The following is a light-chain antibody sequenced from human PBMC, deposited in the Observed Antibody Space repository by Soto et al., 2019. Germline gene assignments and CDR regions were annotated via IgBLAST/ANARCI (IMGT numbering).Light chain of an antibody. CDR2: GNS. Sequence: QPVLTQPPSVSGAPGQRVTISCTGSSSNIGAGYDVHWYQQLPGTAPKLLIYGNSNRPSGVPDRFSGSKSGTSASLAITGLQAEDEAYYYCQSYDSSLSALFGGGTKVTV. V-gene: IGLV1-40*01. CDR1: SSNIGAGYD. J-gene: IGLJ3*02. CDR3: QSYDSSLSAL.